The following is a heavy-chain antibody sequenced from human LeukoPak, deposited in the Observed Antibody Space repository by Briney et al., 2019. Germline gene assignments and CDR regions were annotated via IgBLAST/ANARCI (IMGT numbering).Heavy chain of an antibody. Sequence: PSETLSLTCAVYGGSFSGYYWSWIRQPPGKGPEWIGEINHSGSTNYNPSLKSRVTISVDTSKNQFSLRLSSVTAADTAVYYCARRRWLRPYNWFDPWGQGTLVTVSS. V-gene: IGHV4-34*01. CDR2: INHSGST. CDR3: ARRRWLRPYNWFDP. J-gene: IGHJ5*02. D-gene: IGHD5-24*01. CDR1: GGSFSGYY.